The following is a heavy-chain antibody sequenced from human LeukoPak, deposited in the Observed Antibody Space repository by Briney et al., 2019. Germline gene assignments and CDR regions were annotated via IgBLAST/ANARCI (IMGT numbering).Heavy chain of an antibody. CDR3: AREATVTSGWFDP. V-gene: IGHV3-21*01. Sequence: GGSLRLSCAASGFTFSSYSMIWVRQAPGKGLEWVSSITSSSSYIYYADSVKGRFTISRDNAKNSLYLQMNNLRAEDTAVYYCAREATVTSGWFDPWGQGTLVTVSS. J-gene: IGHJ5*02. D-gene: IGHD4-17*01. CDR1: GFTFSSYS. CDR2: ITSSSSYI.